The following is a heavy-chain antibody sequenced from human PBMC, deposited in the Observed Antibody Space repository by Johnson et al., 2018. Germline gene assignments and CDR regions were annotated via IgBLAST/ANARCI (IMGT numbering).Heavy chain of an antibody. D-gene: IGHD3-22*01. J-gene: IGHJ3*01. CDR3: ARGPYYYDSGGYDAFDV. CDR1: GFTFSRYW. V-gene: IGHV3-74*02. CDR2: INSDGSST. Sequence: VQLVESGGGLVQPGGSLRLSCAASGFTFSRYWMYWVRQGPGKGLVWVSRINSDGSSTRYADSVKGRFTISRDNAKNTLYLQMNSLGAEGTAVYYCARGPYYYDSGGYDAFDVWGQGTMVTVAS.